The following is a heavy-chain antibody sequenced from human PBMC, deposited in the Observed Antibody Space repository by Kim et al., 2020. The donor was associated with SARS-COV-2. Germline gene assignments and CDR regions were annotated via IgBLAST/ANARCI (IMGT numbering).Heavy chain of an antibody. CDR3: ARGRGLMVATQADYFLH. Sequence: ASVKVSCKASGYTFINYDINWVRQAPGQGLEWMGWMKPYSNTAGYGQKVQGRVTMSRDTSISTVYMELTSLTSEDTAVYYCARGRGLMVATQADYFLHWGQGSRVTVSS. CDR1: GYTFINYD. CDR2: MKPYSNTA. V-gene: IGHV1-8*01. J-gene: IGHJ1*01. D-gene: IGHD2-15*01.